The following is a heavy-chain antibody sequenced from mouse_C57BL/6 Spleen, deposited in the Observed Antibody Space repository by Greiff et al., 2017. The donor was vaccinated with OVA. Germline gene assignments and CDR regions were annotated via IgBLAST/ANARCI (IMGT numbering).Heavy chain of an antibody. CDR2: IHPNSGST. V-gene: IGHV1-64*01. CDR3: ADYYGSSYWYFDV. J-gene: IGHJ1*03. CDR1: GYTFTSYW. D-gene: IGHD1-1*01. Sequence: QVQLQQPGAELVKPGASVKLSCKASGYTFTSYWMHWVKQRPGQGLEWIGMIHPNSGSTNYNEKFKSKATLTVDKSSSTAYMHLSSLTSEDSAVYYCADYYGSSYWYFDVWGTGTTVTVSS.